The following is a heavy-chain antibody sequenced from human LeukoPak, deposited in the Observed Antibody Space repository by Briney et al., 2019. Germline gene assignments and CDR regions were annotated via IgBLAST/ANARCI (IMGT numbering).Heavy chain of an antibody. CDR2: INPSGGST. Sequence: EASVKVSCKASGYTFTSYYMHWVRQAPGQGLEWMGIINPSGGSTSYAQKFQGRVTMTRDTSTSTVYMELSSLRSEDTAVYYCARAGRVGLAHDAFDIWGQGTMVTVSS. J-gene: IGHJ3*02. V-gene: IGHV1-46*01. CDR1: GYTFTSYY. CDR3: ARAGRVGLAHDAFDI. D-gene: IGHD6-19*01.